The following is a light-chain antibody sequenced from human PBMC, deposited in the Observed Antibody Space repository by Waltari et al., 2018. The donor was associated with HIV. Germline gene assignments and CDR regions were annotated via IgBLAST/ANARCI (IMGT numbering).Light chain of an antibody. CDR3: QQLNRYPRT. Sequence: TQLTQSPSFSSASVGDRVTITCRPSQGISSYLAWYQQKTGKAPKLLIYAASTLQSGVPLRFSGSGSGTECTLSISSLQPEDFATYYCQQLNRYPRTFGPGTKVDIK. CDR1: QGISSY. CDR2: AAS. V-gene: IGKV1-9*01. J-gene: IGKJ3*01.